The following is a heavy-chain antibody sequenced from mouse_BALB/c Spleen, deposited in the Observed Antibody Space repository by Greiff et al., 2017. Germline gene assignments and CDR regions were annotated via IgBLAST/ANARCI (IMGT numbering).Heavy chain of an antibody. CDR3: ARLYFDY. Sequence: DVMLVESGGGLVKPGGSLKLSCAASGFTFSSYAMSWVRQTPEKRLEWVASISSGGSTYYPDSVKGRFTISRDNARNILYLQMSSLRSEDTAMYYCARLYFDYWGQGTTLTVSS. J-gene: IGHJ2*01. V-gene: IGHV5-6-5*01. CDR1: GFTFSSYA. CDR2: ISSGGST.